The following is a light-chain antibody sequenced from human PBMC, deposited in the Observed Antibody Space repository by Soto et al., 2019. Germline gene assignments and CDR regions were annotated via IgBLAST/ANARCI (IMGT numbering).Light chain of an antibody. J-gene: IGKJ5*01. V-gene: IGKV3-11*01. Sequence: SVLTQSPATLPLSPGERATLSCRASQSVSSYLAWYQQKPGQAPRLLIYDASNRATGIPARFSGSGSGTDFTLTISSLEPEDFAVYYCQQRSNWPITFGQGTRLEVK. CDR1: QSVSSY. CDR3: QQRSNWPIT. CDR2: DAS.